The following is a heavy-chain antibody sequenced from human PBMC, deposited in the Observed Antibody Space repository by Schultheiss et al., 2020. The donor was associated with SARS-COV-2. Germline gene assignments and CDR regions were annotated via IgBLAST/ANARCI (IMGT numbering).Heavy chain of an antibody. CDR2: ISGSGGST. V-gene: IGHV3-23*01. CDR1: GFTFSSYA. Sequence: GGSLRLSCAASGFTFSSYAMSWVRQAPGKGLEWVSAISGSGGSTYYADSVKGRFTISRDNSKNTLYLQMNSLRAEDTAVYYCARAFHYYDSSGYYLDAFDIWGQGTMVTVSS. D-gene: IGHD3-22*01. J-gene: IGHJ3*02. CDR3: ARAFHYYDSSGYYLDAFDI.